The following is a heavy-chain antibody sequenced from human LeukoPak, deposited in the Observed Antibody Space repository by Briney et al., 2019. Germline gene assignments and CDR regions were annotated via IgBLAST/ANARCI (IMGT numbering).Heavy chain of an antibody. V-gene: IGHV1-2*02. CDR3: ASGPTLGKTHPYFDY. J-gene: IGHJ4*02. Sequence: GASVKVSCKESGYTFIGYYIHWLRQAPGQGLEWMGWINPSNGGTNYAQRFQGRVAMTRDTSTSTAYMEMSRQTFDDTAVYYCASGPTLGKTHPYFDYWGQGTLVTVSS. CDR2: INPSNGGT. CDR1: GYTFIGYY. D-gene: IGHD4-23*01.